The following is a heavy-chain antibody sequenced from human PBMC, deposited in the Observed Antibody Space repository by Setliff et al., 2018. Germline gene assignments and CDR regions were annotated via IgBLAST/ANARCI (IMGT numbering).Heavy chain of an antibody. CDR2: ITHNGVT. CDR3: ARAPRYFDPTGSYFDF. D-gene: IGHD3-22*01. V-gene: IGHV4-38-2*01. CDR1: GFSISSGYY. Sequence: SETLSLTCAVSGFSISSGYYWGWIRQPPGKGLEWIGDITHNGVTNYKRSLRSRVTISVDTSKNQFSLKLTSVTAADTAVYYCARAPRYFDPTGSYFDFWGQGTLVTVSS. J-gene: IGHJ4*02.